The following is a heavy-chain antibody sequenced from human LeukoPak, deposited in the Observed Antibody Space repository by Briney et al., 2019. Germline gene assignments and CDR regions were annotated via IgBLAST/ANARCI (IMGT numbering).Heavy chain of an antibody. J-gene: IGHJ6*02. CDR2: INHSGST. V-gene: IGHV4-34*01. CDR1: GGSFSGYY. D-gene: IGHD6-6*01. Sequence: PSETLSLTCAVYGGSFSGYYWSWIHQPPGKGLEWIGEINHSGSTNYNPSLKSRVTISVDASKNQFSLKLSSVTAADTAVYYCARLNPSSASYYYYYYGMDVWGQGTTVTVSS. CDR3: ARLNPSSASYYYYYYGMDV.